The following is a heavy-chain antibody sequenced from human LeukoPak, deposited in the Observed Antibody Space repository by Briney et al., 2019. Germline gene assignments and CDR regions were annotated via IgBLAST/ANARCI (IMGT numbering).Heavy chain of an antibody. J-gene: IGHJ4*02. CDR2: ISGSGGST. CDR3: AKFLPTHIVVANYYFDY. CDR1: GFTFSSYA. D-gene: IGHD2-21*01. V-gene: IGHV3-23*01. Sequence: GGSLRLSCAASGFTFSSYAMSWVRQAPGKGLEWVSAISGSGGSTYYADSVKGRFTISRDNSKNTLYLQMNSLRAEDTAVNYCAKFLPTHIVVANYYFDYWGQGTLVTVSS.